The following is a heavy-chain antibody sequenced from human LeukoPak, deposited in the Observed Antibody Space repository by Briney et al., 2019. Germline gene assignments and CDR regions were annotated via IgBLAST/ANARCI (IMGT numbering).Heavy chain of an antibody. D-gene: IGHD2-15*01. V-gene: IGHV4-30-4*01. J-gene: IGHJ3*02. CDR2: IYDSGST. CDR1: GASIRSGDYY. CDR3: ARDCSGGSCYGAFDI. Sequence: SETLSLTCTVSGASIRSGDYYWSWIRQPPGKGLEWIGYIYDSGSTYYNPSLKSRITISVDTSENRFPLKLSSVTATDTAVYYCARDCSGGSCYGAFDIWGQGTMVTVSS.